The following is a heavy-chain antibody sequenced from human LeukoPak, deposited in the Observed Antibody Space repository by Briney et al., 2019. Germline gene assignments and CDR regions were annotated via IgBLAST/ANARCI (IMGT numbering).Heavy chain of an antibody. CDR3: ARGRGTDDYVWGSYRYTWGYFDY. J-gene: IGHJ4*02. D-gene: IGHD3-16*02. CDR2: INHSGST. V-gene: IGHV4-34*01. CDR1: GGSFSGYY. Sequence: SETLSLTCAVYGGSFSGYYWSWIRKPPGKGLEWVGEINHSGSTNYNPSLKSRVTISVDTSKNQFSLELSSVTAADTAVYYCARGRGTDDYVWGSYRYTWGYFDYWGQGTLVTVSS.